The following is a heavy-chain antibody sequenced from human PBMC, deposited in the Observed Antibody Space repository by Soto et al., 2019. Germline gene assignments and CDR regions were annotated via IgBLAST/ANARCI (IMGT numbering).Heavy chain of an antibody. J-gene: IGHJ4*02. CDR2: INHSGST. Sequence: XGTLSLTCAVYGGSFSGYYWSWIRQPPGKGLEWIGEINHSGSTNYNPSLKGRVTISVDTSKNQLSLKLSSVTAADTAVYYCARGGQWLPLNYWGQGT. D-gene: IGHD6-19*01. V-gene: IGHV4-34*01. CDR1: GGSFSGYY. CDR3: ARGGQWLPLNY.